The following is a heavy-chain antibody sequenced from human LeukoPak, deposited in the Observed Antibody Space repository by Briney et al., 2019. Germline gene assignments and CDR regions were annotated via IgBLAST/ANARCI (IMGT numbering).Heavy chain of an antibody. CDR1: GYTFTGYY. D-gene: IGHD2-8*01. V-gene: IGHV1-2*02. Sequence: ASVKVSCKASGYTFTGYYMHWVRQAPGQGLEWMGWINPNSGGTNYAQKFQGRVTMTRDTSISTAYMELSRLRPDDTAVYYCAREGDIVLMSAFDIWGQGTMVTVSS. CDR3: AREGDIVLMSAFDI. J-gene: IGHJ3*02. CDR2: INPNSGGT.